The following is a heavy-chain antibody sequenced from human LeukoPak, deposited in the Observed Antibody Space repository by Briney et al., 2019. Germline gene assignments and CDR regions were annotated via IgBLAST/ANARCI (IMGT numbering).Heavy chain of an antibody. Sequence: SETLSLTCTVSGGSFSSSSYYWGWIRQPPGKGLEWIGSMYYGGRTYYNPSLKSRVTIPGDTSKNQFALKLTSRTAADTAVYYCARPRYRWNYYFDSWGQGTLVTVSS. CDR3: ARPRYRWNYYFDS. J-gene: IGHJ4*02. V-gene: IGHV4-39*01. CDR1: GGSFSSSSYY. D-gene: IGHD1-7*01. CDR2: MYYGGRT.